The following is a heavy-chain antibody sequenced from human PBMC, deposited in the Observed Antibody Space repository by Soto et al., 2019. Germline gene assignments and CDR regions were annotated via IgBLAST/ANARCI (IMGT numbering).Heavy chain of an antibody. D-gene: IGHD1-7*01. CDR1: GVSIRSNY. V-gene: IGHV4-59*01. J-gene: IGHJ4*02. CDR3: ARDKNYNFDY. CDR2: IYYNGNT. Sequence: ETLSLTCTVSGVSIRSNYWSWIRQPPGKGLEWIGYIYYNGNTNYSPSLKSRVTISVDASKNQFSLRLSSVTAADTAVYYCARDKNYNFDYWGQGILVTVSS.